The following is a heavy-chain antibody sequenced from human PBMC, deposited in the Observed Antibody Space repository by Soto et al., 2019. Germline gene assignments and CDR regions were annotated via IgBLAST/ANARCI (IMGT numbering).Heavy chain of an antibody. J-gene: IGHJ4*02. V-gene: IGHV3-30*18. Sequence: QVQLLESGGGVVQPGRSLRLSCEASGFTFSSYGMHWVRQAPGKGLEWVAVISKDGSTKYDADSVKGRFTISRDNSKNTLYLQMNRLRAEDTAVYYCAKETHSSGYGSYFDYWGQGTLVTVSS. CDR3: AKETHSSGYGSYFDY. CDR2: ISKDGSTK. D-gene: IGHD3-22*01. CDR1: GFTFSSYG.